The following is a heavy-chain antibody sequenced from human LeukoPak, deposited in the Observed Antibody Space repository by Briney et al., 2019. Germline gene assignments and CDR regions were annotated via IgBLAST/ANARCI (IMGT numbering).Heavy chain of an antibody. V-gene: IGHV4-4*09. D-gene: IGHD3-22*01. J-gene: IGHJ4*02. CDR3: ASPRSGYRYTFDY. CDR1: AASISNYY. Sequence: SETLSLTRAVSAASISNYYWSWIRQAPGKGLEWIGYISTSGSTNYNPSLKSRVSISLDTSKSRFSLNLNFVTAADTAVYYCASPRSGYRYTFDYWGQGALVTVSS. CDR2: ISTSGST.